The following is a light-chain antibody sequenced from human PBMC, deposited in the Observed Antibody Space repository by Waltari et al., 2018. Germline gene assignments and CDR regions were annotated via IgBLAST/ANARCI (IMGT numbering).Light chain of an antibody. V-gene: IGLV1-47*01. J-gene: IGLJ3*02. Sequence: QSVLTPPPSASGTPGQRVTIPCSGRSSNLGRNYVHWYQQLPGTAPKLLIYRNDQRPSGVPDRFSGSKSGTSASLAISGLRSEDEANYYCAAWDDSLREVFGGGTRLTVL. CDR3: AAWDDSLREV. CDR2: RND. CDR1: SSNLGRNY.